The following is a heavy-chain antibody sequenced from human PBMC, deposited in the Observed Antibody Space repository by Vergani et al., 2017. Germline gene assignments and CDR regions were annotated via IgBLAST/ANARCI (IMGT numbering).Heavy chain of an antibody. V-gene: IGHV3-9*01. D-gene: IGHD2-15*01. CDR1: GFTFDDYA. J-gene: IGHJ4*02. Sequence: EVQLVESGGGLVQPGRSLRLSCAASGFTFDDYAMHWVRQAPGKGLEWVSGISWNSGSIGYADSVKGRFTISRDNAKNSLYLQMNSLRAEDTALYYCAKDKLGGIDYWGQGTLVTVSS. CDR2: ISWNSGSI. CDR3: AKDKLGGIDY.